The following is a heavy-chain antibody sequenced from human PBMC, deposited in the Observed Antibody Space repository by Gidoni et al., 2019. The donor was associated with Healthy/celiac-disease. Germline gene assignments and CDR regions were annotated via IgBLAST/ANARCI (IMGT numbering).Heavy chain of an antibody. CDR3: ARVFYGDYDHPGYYYYGMDV. Sequence: QVQLQESGPGLVKPSETLSLTCTVSGGSISSYTWSWIRQPAGKGLEWIGRIYTSGSPNYNPSLKSRVTMSVDTSKNQFSLKLSSVTAADTAVYYCARVFYGDYDHPGYYYYGMDVWGQGTTVTVSS. CDR2: IYTSGSP. CDR1: GGSISSYT. J-gene: IGHJ6*02. D-gene: IGHD4-17*01. V-gene: IGHV4-4*07.